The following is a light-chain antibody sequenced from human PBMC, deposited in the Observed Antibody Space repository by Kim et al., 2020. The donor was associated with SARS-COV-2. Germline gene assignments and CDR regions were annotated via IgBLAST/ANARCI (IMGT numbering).Light chain of an antibody. Sequence: VSPGQTATITCSGHEWGRNYASWYQQRPGQSPLLVIYRDDKRPSGIPERFSGSTSGNTATLTISGTQPLDEADYYCQAWDNNIVMFGGGTKVTVL. CDR3: QAWDNNIVM. J-gene: IGLJ6*01. CDR1: EWGRNY. CDR2: RDD. V-gene: IGLV3-1*01.